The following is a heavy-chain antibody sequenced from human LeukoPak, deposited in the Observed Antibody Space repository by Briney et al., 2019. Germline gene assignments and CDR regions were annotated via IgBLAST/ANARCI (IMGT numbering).Heavy chain of an antibody. CDR2: ISSSSSTI. CDR3: ARVARSNGIVVKDY. Sequence: GGSLRLSCAASGFTFSSYAMHWVRQAPGKGLEWVSYISSSSSTIYYADSVKGRFTISRDNAKNSLYLQMNSLRAEDTAVYYCARVARSNGIVVKDYWGQGTLVTVSS. CDR1: GFTFSSYA. V-gene: IGHV3-48*04. J-gene: IGHJ4*02. D-gene: IGHD3-22*01.